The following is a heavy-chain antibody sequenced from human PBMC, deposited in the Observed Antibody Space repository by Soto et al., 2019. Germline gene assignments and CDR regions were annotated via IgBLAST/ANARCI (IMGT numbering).Heavy chain of an antibody. V-gene: IGHV3-23*01. CDR2: ISGSGGST. D-gene: IGHD6-13*01. J-gene: IGHJ4*02. CDR3: AKDQGGSWYEIDY. CDR1: GFTFSNYA. Sequence: EVQLLESGGGLVQPGGSLRLSCAASGFTFSNYAVTWVRQAPGKGLEWVSTISGSGGSTYYADSVKGRFTISRDNSKNTLYLQMNSLGAEDTAVYYCAKDQGGSWYEIDYWGQGTLVTVSS.